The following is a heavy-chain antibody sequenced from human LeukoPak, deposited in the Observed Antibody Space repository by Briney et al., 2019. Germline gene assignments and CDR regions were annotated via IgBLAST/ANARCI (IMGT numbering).Heavy chain of an antibody. D-gene: IGHD3-3*01. CDR2: ISSSSSYI. Sequence: GGSLRLSCAASGFTFSSYSMNWVRQAPGKGPEWVSSISSSSSYIYYADPVKGRFTISRDNAKNSLYLQMNSLRAEDTAVYYCATKVWSGYPRYFDYWGQGTLVTVSS. CDR3: ATKVWSGYPRYFDY. J-gene: IGHJ4*02. V-gene: IGHV3-21*01. CDR1: GFTFSSYS.